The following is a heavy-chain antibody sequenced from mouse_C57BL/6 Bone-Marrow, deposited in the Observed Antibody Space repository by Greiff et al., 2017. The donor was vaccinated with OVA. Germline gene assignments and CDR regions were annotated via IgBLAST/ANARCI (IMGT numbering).Heavy chain of an antibody. CDR1: GFTFSDYG. Sequence: EVKVVESGGGLVQPGGSLKLSCAASGFTFSDYGMAWVRQAPRKGPEWVAFISNLAYSIYYADTVTGRFTISRENAKNTLYLEMSSLRSEDTAMYYCARQAYYAMDYWGQGTSVTVSS. CDR3: ARQAYYAMDY. CDR2: ISNLAYSI. J-gene: IGHJ4*01. V-gene: IGHV5-15*01.